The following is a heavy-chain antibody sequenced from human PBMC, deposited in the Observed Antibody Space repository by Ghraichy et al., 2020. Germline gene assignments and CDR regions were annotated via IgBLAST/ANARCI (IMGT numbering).Heavy chain of an antibody. V-gene: IGHV3-23*01. J-gene: IGHJ6*03. Sequence: GGSLRLSCAASGFTFSSYAMSWVRQAPGKGLEWVSAISGSGGSTYYADSVKGRFTISRDNSKNTLYLQMNSLRAEDTAVYYCAKGDSSSRYYYYYMDVWGKGTTVTVSS. CDR1: GFTFSSYA. D-gene: IGHD6-6*01. CDR3: AKGDSSSRYYYYYMDV. CDR2: ISGSGGST.